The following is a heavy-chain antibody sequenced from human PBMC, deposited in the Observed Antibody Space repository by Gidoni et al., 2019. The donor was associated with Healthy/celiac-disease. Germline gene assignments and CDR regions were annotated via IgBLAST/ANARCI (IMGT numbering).Heavy chain of an antibody. Sequence: QVQLQESGPGLVKPSETLSLTCTVSGGSISSYYWSWIRQPPGKGLEWIGYIYYSGSTNYNPSLKSRVTISVDTSKNLFSLKLSSVTAADTAVYYCARDGYCSGGSCPTGWYFDLWGRGTLVTVSS. CDR2: IYYSGST. CDR3: ARDGYCSGGSCPTGWYFDL. J-gene: IGHJ2*01. CDR1: GGSISSYY. D-gene: IGHD2-15*01. V-gene: IGHV4-59*01.